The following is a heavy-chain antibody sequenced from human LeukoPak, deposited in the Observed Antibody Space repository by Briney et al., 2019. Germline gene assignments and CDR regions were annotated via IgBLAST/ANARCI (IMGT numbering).Heavy chain of an antibody. D-gene: IGHD6-13*01. CDR3: ARDLPMPAAVKDFMDV. CDR2: INPNNGGT. CDR1: GYTFTGYY. V-gene: IGHV1-2*02. Sequence: ASVKVSCKASGYTFTGYYIHWVRQAPGQGLEWMGWINPNNGGTNYAQKFQGRVTMTRDTSISTAYMELSRLRSDDSAVYYCARDLPMPAAVKDFMDVWGKGTTVTVSS. J-gene: IGHJ6*03.